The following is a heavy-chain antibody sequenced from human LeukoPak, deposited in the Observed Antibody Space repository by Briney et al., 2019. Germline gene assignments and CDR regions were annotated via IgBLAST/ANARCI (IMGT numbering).Heavy chain of an antibody. CDR2: IKSKIDGEPT. V-gene: IGHV3-15*01. Sequence: GGSLRLSCAASGSTFSDSWMTWVRQVPGKGLEWVGRIKSKIDGEPTEYAAPVEGRFTISRDDSKTTVYLQMSGLRTEDTALYYCTTDSGAFDVWGRGTMVTVPS. CDR3: TTDSGAFDV. CDR1: GSTFSDSW. J-gene: IGHJ3*01. D-gene: IGHD3-10*01.